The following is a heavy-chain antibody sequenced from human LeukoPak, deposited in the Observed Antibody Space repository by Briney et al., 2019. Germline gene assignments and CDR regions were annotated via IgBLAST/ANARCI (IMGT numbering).Heavy chain of an antibody. CDR3: VAARIDWGRNWFDP. V-gene: IGHV1-24*01. Sequence: GASVKVSCKVSGDIITELAIHWVRQAPGEGLEWMGGFDPEDGETTYAQKFQGRVSMTEDTSTDTAYMEVSSLESDDTAVYYCVAARIDWGRNWFDPWGQGTLLIVSS. D-gene: IGHD3-9*01. CDR2: FDPEDGET. CDR1: GDIITELA. J-gene: IGHJ5*02.